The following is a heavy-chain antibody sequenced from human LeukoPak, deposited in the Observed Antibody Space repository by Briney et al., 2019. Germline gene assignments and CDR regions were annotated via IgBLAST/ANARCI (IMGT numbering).Heavy chain of an antibody. CDR3: AKRAYYYYMDV. J-gene: IGHJ6*03. CDR2: ISGSGSDT. Sequence: GXXLRLSCAASGFTFNNYAMSWVRQAPGKGLEWVSGISGSGSDTYYADSVKGRFTISRDNSKNTLYLQMNSLRAEDTAVYYCAKRAYYYYMDVWGKGTTLTVSS. V-gene: IGHV3-23*01. CDR1: GFTFNNYA.